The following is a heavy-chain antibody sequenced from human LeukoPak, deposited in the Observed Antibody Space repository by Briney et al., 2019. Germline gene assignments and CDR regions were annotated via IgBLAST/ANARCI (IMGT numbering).Heavy chain of an antibody. Sequence: GASVKVSCKVSGYTLTELSMHWVRQAPGTGLEWMGGFDPEDGETIYAQKFQGRVTMTEDTSTDTAYMELSSLRSEDTAVYYCATTHNWNDGVILGDWFDPWGQGTLVTVSS. V-gene: IGHV1-24*01. CDR2: FDPEDGET. CDR3: ATTHNWNDGVILGDWFDP. CDR1: GYTLTELS. J-gene: IGHJ5*02. D-gene: IGHD1-1*01.